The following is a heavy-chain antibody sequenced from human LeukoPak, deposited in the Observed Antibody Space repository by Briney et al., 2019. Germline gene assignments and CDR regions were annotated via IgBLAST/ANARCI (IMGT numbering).Heavy chain of an antibody. Sequence: PSQTLSLTCTVSGGSISSGSYYWSWLRQPAGKGLEWIGRIYTSGSTNYNPSLKSRVTISVDTSKNQFSLKLSSVTAADTAVYYCARGLGGSSNVDYWGQGTLVTVSS. CDR2: IYTSGST. D-gene: IGHD6-6*01. CDR3: ARGLGGSSNVDY. J-gene: IGHJ4*02. V-gene: IGHV4-61*02. CDR1: GGSISSGSYY.